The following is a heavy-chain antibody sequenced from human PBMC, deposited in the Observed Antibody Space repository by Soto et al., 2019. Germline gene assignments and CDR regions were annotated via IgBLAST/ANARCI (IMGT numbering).Heavy chain of an antibody. CDR2: INPNSDDT. J-gene: IGHJ4*01. D-gene: IGHD6-13*01. V-gene: IGHV1-2*02. Sequence: ASVKVSCKASGYIFTDYCIHWVRQAPGQGLEWMGWINPNSDDTRYAQKFRGRVTVTMDRSISTVYMDLSRPRSDDTAVYYCARDSAAGAGIGWAYWGQGTLVTVSS. CDR1: GYIFTDYC. CDR3: ARDSAAGAGIGWAY.